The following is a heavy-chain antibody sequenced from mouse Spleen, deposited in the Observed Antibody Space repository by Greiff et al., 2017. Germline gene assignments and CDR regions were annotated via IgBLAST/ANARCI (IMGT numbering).Heavy chain of an antibody. CDR1: GYAFSSSW. J-gene: IGHJ4*01. Sequence: QVQLQQSGPELVKPGASVKISCKASGYAFSSSWMNWVKQRPGKGLEWIGRIYPGDGDTNYNGKFKGKATLTADKSSSTAYMQLSSLTSEDSAVYFCARERAATAMDYWGQGTSVTVSS. CDR2: IYPGDGDT. D-gene: IGHD1-2*01. CDR3: ARERAATAMDY. V-gene: IGHV1-82*01.